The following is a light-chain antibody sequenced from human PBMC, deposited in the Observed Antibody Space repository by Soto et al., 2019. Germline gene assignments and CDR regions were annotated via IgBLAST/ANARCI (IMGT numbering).Light chain of an antibody. Sequence: DIPMTQAPSTLSASVGDRVTTTCRASQSISRWLAWYQQKPGKATKLLIYQASTFESGVPSRFNGSGSGTEVTLIFICVQPDGFATSYSPRYKSYPVTFGGGTRVEI. J-gene: IGKJ4*01. CDR3: PRYKSYPVT. V-gene: IGKV1-5*03. CDR1: QSISRW. CDR2: QAS.